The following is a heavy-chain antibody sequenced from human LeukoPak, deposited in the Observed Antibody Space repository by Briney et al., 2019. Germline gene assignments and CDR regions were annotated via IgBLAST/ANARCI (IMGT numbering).Heavy chain of an antibody. CDR2: INHSGST. J-gene: IGHJ6*02. CDR3: ARGSAVVAAVSEQNGMDV. D-gene: IGHD2-15*01. V-gene: IGHV4-34*01. CDR1: GGSFSGYC. Sequence: PSETLSLTCAVYGGSFSGYCWSWIRQPPGKGLEWIGEINHSGSTNYNPSLKSRVTISVDTSKNQFSLKLSSVTAADAAVYYCARGSAVVAAVSEQNGMDVWGQGTTVTVSS.